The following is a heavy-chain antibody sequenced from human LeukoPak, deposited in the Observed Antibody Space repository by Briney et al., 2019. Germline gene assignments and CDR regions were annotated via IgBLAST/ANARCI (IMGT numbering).Heavy chain of an antibody. D-gene: IGHD5-24*01. J-gene: IGHJ5*02. Sequence: GGSLRLSCAASGFTFSDYYMSWIRQAPGKGLEWVSYLSSSGSTIYYADSVKGRFTISRDNAKNSLYLQMNSLRAEDTAVYYCARGGRWLQPNWFDPWGQGTLVTVSS. CDR2: LSSSGSTI. CDR1: GFTFSDYY. V-gene: IGHV3-11*01. CDR3: ARGGRWLQPNWFDP.